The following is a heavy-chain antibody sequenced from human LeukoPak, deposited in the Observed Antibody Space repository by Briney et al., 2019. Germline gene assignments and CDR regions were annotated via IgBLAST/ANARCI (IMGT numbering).Heavy chain of an antibody. D-gene: IGHD3-10*01. Sequence: PSETLSLTCTVSGGSISSYYWSWIRQPPGKGLEWIGYIYYSGSTYYNPSLKSRVTISVDTSKNQFSLKLSSVTAADTAVYYCARQYYYGSGSDYWGQGTLVTVSS. CDR2: IYYSGST. CDR3: ARQYYYGSGSDY. V-gene: IGHV4-59*08. CDR1: GGSISSYY. J-gene: IGHJ4*02.